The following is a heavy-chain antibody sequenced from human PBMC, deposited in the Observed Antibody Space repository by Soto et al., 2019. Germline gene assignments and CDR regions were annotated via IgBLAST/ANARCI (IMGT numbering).Heavy chain of an antibody. CDR1: GYTFTNYD. D-gene: IGHD3-3*01. J-gene: IGHJ6*02. CDR3: ARLNYDFWSGSYYYTMDV. Sequence: GASVKVSCKASGYTFTNYDINWVRQAPGQGLEWMGWISTYTGNTNYAQKLQGRVTMTTDTSTSTAYMELRSLRSDDTAVYYCARLNYDFWSGSYYYTMDVWGQGTTVTVSS. V-gene: IGHV1-18*01. CDR2: ISTYTGNT.